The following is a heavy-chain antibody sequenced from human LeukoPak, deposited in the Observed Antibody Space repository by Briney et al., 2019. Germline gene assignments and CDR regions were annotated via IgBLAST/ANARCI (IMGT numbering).Heavy chain of an antibody. CDR2: VDPEDGET. Sequence: ATVKVSCKASGYTFTDYYMHWVQQAPGKGLEWIGRVDPEDGETIYAEKFQGRVTITADTSTDTAYMELSSLRSEDTAVYYCATHKAEDYYCYYMDVWGKGTTVTVSS. J-gene: IGHJ6*03. D-gene: IGHD1-14*01. V-gene: IGHV1-69-2*01. CDR1: GYTFTDYY. CDR3: ATHKAEDYYCYYMDV.